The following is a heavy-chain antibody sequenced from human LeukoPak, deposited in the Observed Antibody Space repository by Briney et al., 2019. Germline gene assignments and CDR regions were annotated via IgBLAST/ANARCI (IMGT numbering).Heavy chain of an antibody. V-gene: IGHV3-7*01. CDR1: GFTFSKYW. D-gene: IGHD6-13*01. J-gene: IGHJ6*03. CDR2: IKEDGSEK. CDR3: ASRSSSSWYYYYYYMDV. Sequence: GGSLRLSCKASGFTFSKYWMSWVRQAPGKGLEWVANIKEDGSEKYYVDSMKGRFTISRDNAKNSLYLQMNSLRAEDTAVYYCASRSSSSWYYYYYYMDVWGKGTTVTVSS.